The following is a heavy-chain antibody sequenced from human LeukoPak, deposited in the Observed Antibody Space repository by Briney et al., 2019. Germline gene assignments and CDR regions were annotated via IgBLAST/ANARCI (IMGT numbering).Heavy chain of an antibody. CDR2: IFHFGRT. CDR1: GDSITSNSHS. J-gene: IGHJ4*02. V-gene: IGHV4-39*01. CDR3: ARQEISLIVAVITKGFGHFDS. Sequence: PSETLSLTCSVSGDSITSNSHSWGWIRQPPGKGLEWIGIIFHFGRTYYSPSLKSRVTMSVDTSKNQFSLNLRSVTAADTGAYYCARQEISLIVAVITKGFGHFDSWGQGALVTVSS. D-gene: IGHD3-22*01.